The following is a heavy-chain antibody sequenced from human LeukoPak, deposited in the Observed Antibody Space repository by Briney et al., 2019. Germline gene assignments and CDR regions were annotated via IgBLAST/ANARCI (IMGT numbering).Heavy chain of an antibody. D-gene: IGHD6-13*01. CDR1: GFTLSSYN. V-gene: IGHV3-21*01. Sequence: GGSLRLSCAASGFTLSSYNMNWVRQAPGKGLEWVSSITSSSSYIYYADSLKGRFTISRDNAKNSLYLQMNSLRAEDTAVYYCARVSAAGTRYYYYMDVWGTGSTVTVSS. CDR3: ARVSAAGTRYYYYMDV. CDR2: ITSSSSYI. J-gene: IGHJ6*03.